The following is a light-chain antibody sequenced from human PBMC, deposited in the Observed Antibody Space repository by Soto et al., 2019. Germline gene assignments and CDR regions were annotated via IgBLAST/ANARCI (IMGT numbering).Light chain of an antibody. CDR1: SSDVGDYKY. J-gene: IGLJ2*01. CDR2: EVS. Sequence: QSALTQPPSASGSPGQSVTISCTGTSSDVGDYKYVSWYQQYPGKAPKLIIYEVSKRPSGVPDRFSGSKSGNTASLTVSGLRAEDEADYYCSSYAGGNNLLFGGGTKVTVL. V-gene: IGLV2-8*01. CDR3: SSYAGGNNLL.